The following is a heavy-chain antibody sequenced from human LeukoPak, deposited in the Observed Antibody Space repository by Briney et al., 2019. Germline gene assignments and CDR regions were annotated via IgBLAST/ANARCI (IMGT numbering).Heavy chain of an antibody. V-gene: IGHV1-46*01. J-gene: IGHJ4*02. Sequence: ASVKLSCKASGYTFTNYFIHWLRQAPGQGLEWMGIINPSSGGTTYAQKFQGRVTMSRDTSTSTVYMELRSLRSEDTAMYYCARPSFLYYFDYWGQGTLVTVSS. CDR1: GYTFTNYF. CDR2: INPSSGGT. CDR3: ARPSFLYYFDY.